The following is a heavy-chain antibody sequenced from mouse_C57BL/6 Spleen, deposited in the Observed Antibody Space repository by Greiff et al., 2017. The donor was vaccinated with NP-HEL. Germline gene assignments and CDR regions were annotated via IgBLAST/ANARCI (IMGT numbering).Heavy chain of an antibody. J-gene: IGHJ4*01. CDR1: GFTFSSYT. Sequence: EVKLVESGGGLVKPGGSLKLSCAASGFTFSSYTMSWVRQTPEKRLEWVATISGGGGNTYYPDSVKGRFTISRDNAKNTLYLQMSSLRSEDTAVYYCARPRYGNYAMDYWGQGTSVTVSS. CDR3: ARPRYGNYAMDY. D-gene: IGHD2-1*01. CDR2: ISGGGGNT. V-gene: IGHV5-9*04.